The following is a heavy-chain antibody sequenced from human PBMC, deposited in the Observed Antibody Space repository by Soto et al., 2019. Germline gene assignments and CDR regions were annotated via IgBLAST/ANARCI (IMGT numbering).Heavy chain of an antibody. CDR3: AKELTDIVLMVYAIRGYGMDV. Sequence: GGSLRLSCAASGFTFSSYGMHWVRQAPGKGLEWVAVISYDGSNKYYADSVKGRFTISRDNSKNTLYLQMNSLRAEDAAVYYCAKELTDIVLMVYAIRGYGMDVWGQGTTVTVS. J-gene: IGHJ6*02. V-gene: IGHV3-30*18. CDR2: ISYDGSNK. D-gene: IGHD2-8*01. CDR1: GFTFSSYG.